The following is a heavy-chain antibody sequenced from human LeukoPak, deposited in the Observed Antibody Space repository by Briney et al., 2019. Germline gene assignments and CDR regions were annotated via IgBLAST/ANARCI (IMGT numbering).Heavy chain of an antibody. J-gene: IGHJ4*02. V-gene: IGHV4-38-2*02. Sequence: SETLSLTCTVSGYSISSGYYWGWIRQPPGKGLEWIGSIYHSGSTYYNPSLKSRVTISVDTSKNQFSLKLSSVTASDTAVYYCARVRYYDSSGSGDDFDYWGQGTLVTVSS. CDR2: IYHSGST. D-gene: IGHD3-22*01. CDR1: GYSISSGYY. CDR3: ARVRYYDSSGSGDDFDY.